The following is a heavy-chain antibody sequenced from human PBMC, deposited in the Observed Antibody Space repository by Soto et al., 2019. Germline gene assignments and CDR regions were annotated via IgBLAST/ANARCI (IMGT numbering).Heavy chain of an antibody. V-gene: IGHV3-23*01. CDR3: AKDTYCSGGSCYSPYWYFDL. D-gene: IGHD2-15*01. Sequence: GGSLRLSCAASGFTFSSYAMSWVRQAPGKGLEWVSAISGSGGSTYYADSVKGRFTISRDNSKNTLYLQMNSLRAEDTAVYYWAKDTYCSGGSCYSPYWYFDLWGRGTLVTVSS. CDR2: ISGSGGST. CDR1: GFTFSSYA. J-gene: IGHJ2*01.